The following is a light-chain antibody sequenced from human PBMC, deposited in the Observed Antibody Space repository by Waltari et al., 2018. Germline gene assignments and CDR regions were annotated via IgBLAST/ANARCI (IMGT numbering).Light chain of an antibody. Sequence: EIVLTQSPATLSLSLGERATLSCRASQTVSDTYLAWYQQIPGQAPRPLIYGASSRATGVPDRFSGSGSATDFTLFISRLEPEDFAVYYCHHYGGSFPFGGGTKVEIK. V-gene: IGKV3-20*01. CDR2: GAS. J-gene: IGKJ4*01. CDR1: QTVSDTY. CDR3: HHYGGSFP.